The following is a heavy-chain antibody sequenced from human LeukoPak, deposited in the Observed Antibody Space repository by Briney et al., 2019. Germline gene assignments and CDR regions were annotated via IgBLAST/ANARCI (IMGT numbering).Heavy chain of an antibody. CDR2: IIPIFGTA. Sequence: ASVKVSCKASGGTFSSYAISWVRQAPGQGLEWMGGIIPIFGTANYAQKFQGRVTITADKSTSTAYMELSSLRSEDTAVYYCATVWGSYRYYFDYWGQGTLVTVSS. CDR1: GGTFSSYA. J-gene: IGHJ4*02. V-gene: IGHV1-69*06. D-gene: IGHD3-16*02. CDR3: ATVWGSYRYYFDY.